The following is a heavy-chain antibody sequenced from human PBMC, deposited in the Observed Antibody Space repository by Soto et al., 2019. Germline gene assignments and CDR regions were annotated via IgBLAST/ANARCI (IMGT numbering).Heavy chain of an antibody. D-gene: IGHD5-18*01. CDR1: RFTFSSYA. J-gene: IGHJ4*02. CDR2: ISSSGSGT. V-gene: IGHV3-23*01. Sequence: EVQLLESGGGLVQPGGSLRLSCAASRFTFSSYAMSWVRQAPGKGLEWVSGISSSGSGTYYADSVKGRFTISRDNSKNTLYLQMNSLRAEDTAVYYCARARYGYSYGSFDYWGRGTLVTVSS. CDR3: ARARYGYSYGSFDY.